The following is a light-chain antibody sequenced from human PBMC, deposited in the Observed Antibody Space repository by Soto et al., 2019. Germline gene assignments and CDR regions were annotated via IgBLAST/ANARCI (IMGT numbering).Light chain of an antibody. CDR3: QQYNNWPRT. V-gene: IGKV3-15*01. CDR1: QSVSSN. J-gene: IGKJ1*01. Sequence: EIVMTQSPATLSVPPGERATLSCRASQSVSSNLAWYQQKPGQAPRLLIYGASTRATDIPARFSGSGSGTEFTLTISSLQSEDFAMYYCQQYNNWPRTFGQGTKVEIK. CDR2: GAS.